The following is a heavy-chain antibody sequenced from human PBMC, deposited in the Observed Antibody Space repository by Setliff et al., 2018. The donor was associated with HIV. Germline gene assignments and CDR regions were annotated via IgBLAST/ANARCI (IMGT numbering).Heavy chain of an antibody. CDR2: IYYSGST. D-gene: IGHD6-6*01. CDR3: ARREYSSSSPPFDY. Sequence: PSETLSLTCAVSGASITSGSYYWSWIRLPAGKGLEWIGTIYYSGSTYSNPSLKSRVTMSVDTSKNQFSLKLISVTAADTAVYYCARREYSSSSPPFDYWGQGTLVTVSS. CDR1: GASITSGSYY. J-gene: IGHJ4*02. V-gene: IGHV4-39*01.